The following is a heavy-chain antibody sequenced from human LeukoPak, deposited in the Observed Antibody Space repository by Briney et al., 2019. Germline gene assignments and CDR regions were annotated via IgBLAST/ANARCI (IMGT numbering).Heavy chain of an antibody. V-gene: IGHV4-34*01. D-gene: IGHD3-10*01. CDR3: ATRESLLWFGELSRYYYMDV. J-gene: IGHJ6*03. Sequence: PSETLSLTCAVYGGSFSGYYWSWIRQPPGKGLEWIGEINHSGSTNYNPSLKSRVTLSVDTSKNQFSLKLSSVTAADTAVYYCATRESLLWFGELSRYYYMDVWGKGTTVTVSS. CDR2: INHSGST. CDR1: GGSFSGYY.